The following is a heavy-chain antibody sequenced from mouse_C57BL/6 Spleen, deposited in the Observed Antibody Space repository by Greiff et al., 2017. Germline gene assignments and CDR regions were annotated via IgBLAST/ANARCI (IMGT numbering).Heavy chain of an antibody. Sequence: QVQLQQPGAELVKPGASVKLSCKASGYTFTSYWMHWVKQRPGQGLEWIGMIHPNSGSTNYNEKFKSKATLTVDKSSSTAYMQLSSLTSEDSAVYYCAPFITTVVNYFDYWGQGTTLTVSS. CDR2: IHPNSGST. J-gene: IGHJ2*01. CDR3: APFITTVVNYFDY. D-gene: IGHD1-1*01. CDR1: GYTFTSYW. V-gene: IGHV1-64*01.